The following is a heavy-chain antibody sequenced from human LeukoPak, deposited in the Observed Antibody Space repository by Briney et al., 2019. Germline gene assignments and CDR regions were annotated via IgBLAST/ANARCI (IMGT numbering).Heavy chain of an antibody. CDR1: GFTFSNAW. CDR2: ISSNGGST. D-gene: IGHD6-13*01. Sequence: GGSLRLSCAASGFTFSNAWMSWVRQAPGKGLEYVSAISSNGGSTYYANSVKGRFTISRDNSKNTLYLQMGSLRAEDMAVYYCARKEGSSWSSFDYWGQGTLVTVSS. CDR3: ARKEGSSWSSFDY. J-gene: IGHJ4*02. V-gene: IGHV3-64*01.